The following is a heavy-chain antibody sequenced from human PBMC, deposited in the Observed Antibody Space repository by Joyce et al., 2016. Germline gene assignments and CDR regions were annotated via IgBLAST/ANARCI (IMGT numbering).Heavy chain of an antibody. D-gene: IGHD2-8*01. CDR2: IYWDGTN. CDR1: GFSLTTSGSG. V-gene: IGHV2-5*02. J-gene: IGHJ4*02. CDR3: AHSTNYYSGHFHY. Sequence: QITLNESGPAAVRPTQTLTLTCAFSGFSLTTSGSGVGWIRQPPGKTLEWLAVIYWDGTNRYSPFLNNRLAITTDTSKNQVILRMTNVEPGDTATYFCAHSTNYYSGHFHYWGQGSLVTVSS.